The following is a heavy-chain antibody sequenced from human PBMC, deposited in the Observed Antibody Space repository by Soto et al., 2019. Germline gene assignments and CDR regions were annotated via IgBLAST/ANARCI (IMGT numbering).Heavy chain of an antibody. V-gene: IGHV3-11*04. J-gene: IGHJ4*02. Sequence: GGSLRLSCVASGFTFSDYAMSWVRQAPGKGLEWVSGISSSGTTIYYADSVQGRFTISRDNAKNSLYLQMNSLRAEDTAVYYCARDWPLYCSSTSCYAIDYWGQGTQVTVSS. CDR2: ISSSGTTI. CDR3: ARDWPLYCSSTSCYAIDY. D-gene: IGHD2-2*01. CDR1: GFTFSDYA.